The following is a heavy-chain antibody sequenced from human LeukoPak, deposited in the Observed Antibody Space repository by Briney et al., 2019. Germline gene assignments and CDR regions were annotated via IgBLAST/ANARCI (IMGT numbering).Heavy chain of an antibody. J-gene: IGHJ4*02. CDR2: ISGSGGST. D-gene: IGHD6-13*01. CDR1: GFTFSSYA. Sequence: GGPLRLSCAASGFTFSSYAMSWVRQAPGKGLEWVSAISGSGGSTYYADSVKGRFTISRDNSKNTLYLQMNSLRAEDTAVYYCAKSYSSSWYFHFDYWGQGTLVTVSS. CDR3: AKSYSSSWYFHFDY. V-gene: IGHV3-23*01.